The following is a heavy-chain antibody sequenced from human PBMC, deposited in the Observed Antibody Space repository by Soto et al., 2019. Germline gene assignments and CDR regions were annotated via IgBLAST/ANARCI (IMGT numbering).Heavy chain of an antibody. CDR3: ARDSNYFGSGSSFDY. V-gene: IGHV3-21*01. CDR1: GFTFSTYS. CDR2: ISSSSRYI. D-gene: IGHD3-10*01. Sequence: EVQLVESGGGLVKPGGSLRLSCAASGFTFSTYSMNWVRQAPGKGLEWVSSISSSSRYIYYADSVKGRFTISRDNAMNSLYLQMNSLRAEDTAVYYCARDSNYFGSGSSFDYWGQGILVPVSS. J-gene: IGHJ4*02.